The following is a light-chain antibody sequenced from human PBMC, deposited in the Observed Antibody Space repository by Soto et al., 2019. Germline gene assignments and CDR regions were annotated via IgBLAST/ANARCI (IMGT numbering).Light chain of an antibody. Sequence: QSALTQPASVSGSPGQSITISCAGTSSDVGGYNFVSWYQHHPGKVPKLMIYDVSNRPSGVSNRFSGSKSGNTASLTISGRQAEDEADYYCSSYTSSSTLVFGGGTKLTV. J-gene: IGLJ2*01. V-gene: IGLV2-14*03. CDR3: SSYTSSSTLV. CDR1: SSDVGGYNF. CDR2: DVS.